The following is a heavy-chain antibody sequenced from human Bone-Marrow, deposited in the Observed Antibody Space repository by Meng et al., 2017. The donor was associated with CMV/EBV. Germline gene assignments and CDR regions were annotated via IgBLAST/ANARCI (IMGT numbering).Heavy chain of an antibody. CDR3: VRHIIVVPARGYGVDV. V-gene: IGHV4-38-2*01. CDR2: CDSGDT. Sequence: SETLSLTCHVSGHSISSDYFWGWVRQSPGTGLEWVGICDSGDTFYNPSLKSRVAISVDTSANQFSLTLRSVTAADTAVYYCVRHIIVVPARGYGVDVWDQGTTVTVSS. CDR1: GHSISSDYF. J-gene: IGHJ6*02. D-gene: IGHD2-2*01.